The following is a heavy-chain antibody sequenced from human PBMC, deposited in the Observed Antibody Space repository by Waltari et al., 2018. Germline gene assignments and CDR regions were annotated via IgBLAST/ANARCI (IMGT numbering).Heavy chain of an antibody. J-gene: IGHJ3*02. CDR2: IKKDGSEE. CDR1: GCTLSSYW. CDR3: ARDQWFAFDI. Sequence: EVQLVESGGGLVQPGGSLSLPCAAPGCTLSSYWRSRVRQVQGKGLEWVANIKKDGSEEYYVDSVRGRFTISRDNAKNSLYLQMNSLRPEDTAVYYCARDQWFAFDIWGQGTMVTVSS. V-gene: IGHV3-7*01. D-gene: IGHD3-22*01.